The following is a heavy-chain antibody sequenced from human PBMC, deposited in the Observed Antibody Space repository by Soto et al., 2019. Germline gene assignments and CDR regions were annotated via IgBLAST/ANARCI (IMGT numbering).Heavy chain of an antibody. CDR3: ARDTMASGWFDP. CDR2: ISAYNGHT. J-gene: IGHJ5*02. Sequence: ASVKVSCKASGYPFTRYGTSWVRQAPGQGLERMGWISAYNGHTNYAQKPQGGVTMTTDTSTSTAYMERRSRRSDDTAVSYCARDTMASGWFDPWGQGTLVTVSS. V-gene: IGHV1-18*01. D-gene: IGHD1-26*01. CDR1: GYPFTRYG.